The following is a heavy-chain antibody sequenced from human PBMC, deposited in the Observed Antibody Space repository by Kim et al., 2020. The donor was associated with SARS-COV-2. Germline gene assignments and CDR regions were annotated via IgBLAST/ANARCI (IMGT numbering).Heavy chain of an antibody. J-gene: IGHJ4*02. V-gene: IGHV4-59*08. D-gene: IGHD6-13*01. CDR1: GGSISSYY. CDR2: IYYSGST. CDR3: ARVGAAAGRVHPFDY. Sequence: SETLSLTCTVSGGSISSYYWSWIRQPPGKGLEWIGYIYYSGSTNYNPSLKSRVTISVDTSKNQFSLKLSSVTAADTAVYYCARVGAAAGRVHPFDYWGQGTLVTVSS.